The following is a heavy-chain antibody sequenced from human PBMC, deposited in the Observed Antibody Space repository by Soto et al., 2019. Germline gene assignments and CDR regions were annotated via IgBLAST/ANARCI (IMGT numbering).Heavy chain of an antibody. D-gene: IGHD3-22*01. CDR1: GGSFSSYA. Sequence: QDQLVQSGAEVKKPGSSVKVSCKASGGSFSSYAIHWVRQAPGQGLEWMGEITPVFGTADYAQKFQGRIRITADMSGGVVSMELSSLKFDDTAVYFCARDTYYFHSRDYHWFDPWGQGTLVTVSS. CDR3: ARDTYYFHSRDYHWFDP. V-gene: IGHV1-69*14. J-gene: IGHJ5*02. CDR2: ITPVFGTA.